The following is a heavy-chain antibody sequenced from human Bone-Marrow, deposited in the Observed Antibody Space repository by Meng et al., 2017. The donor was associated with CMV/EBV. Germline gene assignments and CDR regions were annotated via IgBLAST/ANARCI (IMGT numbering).Heavy chain of an antibody. CDR1: GFTFSSYG. Sequence: GGSLRLSCAASGFTFSSYGINWVRQAPGKGLEWVAFISSSSSTIYYADSVKGRFTISRDNAKNSLYLQMNSLRAEDTAVYYCATVADFWSGYLSQIPTYGMDVWGQGTTVTVSS. V-gene: IGHV3-48*04. J-gene: IGHJ6*02. CDR3: ATVADFWSGYLSQIPTYGMDV. CDR2: ISSSSSTI. D-gene: IGHD3-3*01.